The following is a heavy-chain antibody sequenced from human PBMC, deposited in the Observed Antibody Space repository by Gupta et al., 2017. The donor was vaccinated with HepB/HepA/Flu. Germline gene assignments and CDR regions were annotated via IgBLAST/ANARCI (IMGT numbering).Heavy chain of an antibody. D-gene: IGHD1-26*01. CDR3: ARFRMEPWSNYYYYGMDV. J-gene: IGHJ6*02. V-gene: IGHV1-3*01. CDR2: INAGNGNT. CDR1: GYTLTSDA. Sequence: QLVQSGAEAKKPGASVQLSCKASGYTLTSDAVHWVRQAPGQRLEWMGWINAGNGNTKYSQKFQGRVTITRDTSASTAYMELSSLRSEDTAVYYCARFRMEPWSNYYYYGMDVWGQGTTVTVSS.